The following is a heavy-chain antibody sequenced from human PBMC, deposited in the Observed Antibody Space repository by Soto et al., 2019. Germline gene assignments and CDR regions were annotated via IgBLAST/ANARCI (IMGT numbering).Heavy chain of an antibody. CDR3: ARDPSTINKLTGVWFDP. J-gene: IGHJ5*02. CDR1: VGSLSSYY. Sequence: LSLTCTVSVGSLSSYYRRWIRQPAGKGLEWIGRIYTSGNTNYAQRFQGRVTFTADASTSTVYLELSSLRSEDTAMYYCARDPSTINKLTGVWFDPWGQGTLVTVSS. D-gene: IGHD4-4*01. CDR2: IYTSGNT. V-gene: IGHV4-4*07.